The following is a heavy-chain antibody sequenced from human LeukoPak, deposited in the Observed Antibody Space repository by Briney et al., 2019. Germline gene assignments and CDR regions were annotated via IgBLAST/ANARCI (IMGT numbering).Heavy chain of an antibody. D-gene: IGHD4-17*01. J-gene: IGHJ4*02. Sequence: ASVKVSCKASGYTFTTYGISWVRQAPGQRLEWMGWISAYNGNTKYAQKLQGRVTMTTDTSTSTVYMELRSLRSDDTAVYYCARGSNGDYVVWGQGTLVTVSS. CDR2: ISAYNGNT. CDR1: GYTFTTYG. V-gene: IGHV1-18*01. CDR3: ARGSNGDYVV.